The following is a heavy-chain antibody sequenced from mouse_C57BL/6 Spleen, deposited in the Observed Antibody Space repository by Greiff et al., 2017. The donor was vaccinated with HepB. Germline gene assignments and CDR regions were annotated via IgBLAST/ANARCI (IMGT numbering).Heavy chain of an antibody. D-gene: IGHD4-1*01. J-gene: IGHJ2*01. CDR1: GYTFTSYW. Sequence: VQLQQPGAELVKPGASVKLSCKASGYTFTSYWMQWVKQRPGQGLEWIGEIDPSDSYTNYNQKFKGKATLTVDTSSSTAYMQLSSLTSEDAAVYYCAKENWDPDGVWGQGTTLTVSS. V-gene: IGHV1-50*01. CDR3: AKENWDPDGV. CDR2: IDPSDSYT.